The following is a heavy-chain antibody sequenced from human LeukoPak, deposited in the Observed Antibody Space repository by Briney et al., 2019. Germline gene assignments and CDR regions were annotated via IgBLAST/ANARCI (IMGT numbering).Heavy chain of an antibody. Sequence: GGSLRLSCAASGFTFSSYSMNWVGQAPGKGLEWVAHVNPDGRDTYYVDSVKGRFTISRDNAQNSMYLQMNSLRVEDTAVYYCTSWGDTTAEYFQRWGQGTLVTVSS. J-gene: IGHJ1*01. V-gene: IGHV3-7*01. D-gene: IGHD2-21*02. CDR2: VNPDGRDT. CDR3: TSWGDTTAEYFQR. CDR1: GFTFSSYS.